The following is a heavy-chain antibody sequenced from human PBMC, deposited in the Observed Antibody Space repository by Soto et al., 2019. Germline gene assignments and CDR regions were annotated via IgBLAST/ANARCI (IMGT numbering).Heavy chain of an antibody. CDR3: AKGALGAVAPLGS. CDR1: GFSFGSYS. CDR2: ISGSGGST. V-gene: IGHV3-23*01. Sequence: EVQLLESGGGLAQPGGSLGLSCAASGFSFGSYSMNWVRQTPGRGLEWVSGISGSGGSTYYADSVKGRFTISRDNSKNTLYLKMLSLRADDTAVYYCAKGALGAVAPLGSWGQGTLVAVSS. D-gene: IGHD6-19*01. J-gene: IGHJ5*02.